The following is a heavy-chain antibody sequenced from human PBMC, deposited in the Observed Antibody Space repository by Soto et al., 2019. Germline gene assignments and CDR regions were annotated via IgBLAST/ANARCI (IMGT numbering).Heavy chain of an antibody. Sequence: ASVKVSCKASGYTFTSYGISWVRQAPGQGLEWMGWISAYNGNTNYAQKLQGRVTMTTDTSTSTAYMELRSLRSDDTAVYYCARERWPIAYCGGDCYSPGFNYYYYYGMDVWGQGTTVTVSS. CDR1: GYTFTSYG. J-gene: IGHJ6*02. D-gene: IGHD2-21*02. CDR2: ISAYNGNT. CDR3: ARERWPIAYCGGDCYSPGFNYYYYYGMDV. V-gene: IGHV1-18*01.